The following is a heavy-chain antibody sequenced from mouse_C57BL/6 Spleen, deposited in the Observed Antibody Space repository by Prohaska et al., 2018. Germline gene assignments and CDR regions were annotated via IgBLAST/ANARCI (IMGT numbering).Heavy chain of an antibody. CDR1: GFTFSSYG. CDR3: ARRDYGSSYGFDY. CDR2: ISSGGSYT. Sequence: GGDLVKPGGSLKLSCAASGFTFSSYGMSWVRQTPDKRLEWVATISSGGSYTYYPDSVKERFTSSRDNAKNTLYLQMSSLKSEDTAMYYCARRDYGSSYGFDYWGQGTKLTVSS. V-gene: IGHV5-6*02. J-gene: IGHJ2*01. D-gene: IGHD1-1*01.